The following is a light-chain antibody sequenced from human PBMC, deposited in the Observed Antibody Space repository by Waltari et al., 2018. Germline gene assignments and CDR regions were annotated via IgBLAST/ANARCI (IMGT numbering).Light chain of an antibody. V-gene: IGKV1-39*01. CDR3: QQSYSTLT. CDR1: RNINNY. CDR2: AES. J-gene: IGKJ3*01. Sequence: DIQMTQTPSSLSASVGDRVTITCRASRNINNYLNWYQQKPGKAPKLLIYAESSLQSGVPSRFSGSGSGTEFTLTISSLQPEDFATYYCQQSYSTLTFGPGTKVDIK.